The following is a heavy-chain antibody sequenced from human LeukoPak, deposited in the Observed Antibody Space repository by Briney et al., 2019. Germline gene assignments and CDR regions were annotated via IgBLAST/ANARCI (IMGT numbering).Heavy chain of an antibody. CDR3: ARATDCSSTSCYSGAFDI. V-gene: IGHV3-13*01. CDR2: IGTAGDT. Sequence: PGGSLRLSCAASGFTFSSYAMSWVRQATGKGLEWVSAIGTAGDTYYPGSVKGRFTISRENAKNSLYLQMNSLRAGDTAVYYCARATDCSSTSCYSGAFDIWGQGTMVTVSS. D-gene: IGHD2-2*01. CDR1: GFTFSSYA. J-gene: IGHJ3*02.